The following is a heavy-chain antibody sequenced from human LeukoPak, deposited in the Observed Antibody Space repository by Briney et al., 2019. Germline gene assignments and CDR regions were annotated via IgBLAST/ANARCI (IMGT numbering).Heavy chain of an antibody. J-gene: IGHJ4*02. V-gene: IGHV3-33*06. D-gene: IGHD3-3*01. CDR3: AKGRNYDFWSGYFDY. CDR2: IWYDGSNK. CDR1: GYTFTSYD. Sequence: SCKASGYTFTSYDINWVRQAPGKGLEWVAVIWYDGSNKYYADSVKGRFTISRDNSKNTLYLQMNSLRAEDTAVYYCAKGRNYDFWSGYFDYWGQGTLVTVSS.